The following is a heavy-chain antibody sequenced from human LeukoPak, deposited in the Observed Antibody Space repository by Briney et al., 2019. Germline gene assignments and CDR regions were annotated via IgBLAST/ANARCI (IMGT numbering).Heavy chain of an antibody. CDR3: ARQAVIIPTGMEGPWFDP. CDR2: IYYGGSS. V-gene: IGHV4-61*02. J-gene: IGHJ5*02. D-gene: IGHD2/OR15-2a*01. Sequence: SQTLPLTCTVSGGSISSGVYYWIWLRQPPGEGLEGIGSIYYGGSSNYNPSLKSRVSVSIDASKNQLSLKLTSVTAADTAIYYCARQAVIIPTGMEGPWFDPWGQGTLVAVSS. CDR1: GGSISSGVYY.